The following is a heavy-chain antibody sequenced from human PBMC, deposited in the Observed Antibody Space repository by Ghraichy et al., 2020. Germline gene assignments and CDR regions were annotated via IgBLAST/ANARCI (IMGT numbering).Heavy chain of an antibody. CDR2: VFSSGGT. V-gene: IGHV4-59*08. D-gene: IGHD3-22*01. CDR3: ARRLGSTGHYAQTFDY. J-gene: IGHJ4*02. Sequence: GSLRLSCIVSGGSISGHDWSWIRQSPGKELQWIGHVFSSGGTNYNPSLQSRATMSVDTSKNQFSLNLTSVTATDTAVYYCARRLGSTGHYAQTFDYWGRGILVTVSS. CDR1: GGSISGHD.